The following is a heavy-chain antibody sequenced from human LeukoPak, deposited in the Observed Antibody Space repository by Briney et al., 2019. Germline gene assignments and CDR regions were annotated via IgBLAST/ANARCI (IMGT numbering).Heavy chain of an antibody. CDR3: ARGDSSGAENAFDI. J-gene: IGHJ3*02. V-gene: IGHV4-34*01. Sequence: SETLSLTCAVYGGSFSGYYWSWIRQPPGKGLEWIGEINHSGSTNYNPSLKSRVTISVDTSKNQFSLNLNSVTAADTAVYYCARGDSSGAENAFDIWGQGTMVTVSS. CDR1: GGSFSGYY. CDR2: INHSGST. D-gene: IGHD3-22*01.